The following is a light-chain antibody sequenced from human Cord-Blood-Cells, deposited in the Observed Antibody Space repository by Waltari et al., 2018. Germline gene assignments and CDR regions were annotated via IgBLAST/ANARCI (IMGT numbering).Light chain of an antibody. CDR3: QQYYSTPLT. V-gene: IGKV4-1*01. Sequence: DIVMTQSPDSLAVSLGERATINRKSSLSVLYSSNNKNYLDWYQQKPGQPPKLLIYWASTRESGVPDRFSGSGSVTDFTLTISSLQAEDVAVYYCQQYYSTPLTFGGGTKVEIK. J-gene: IGKJ4*01. CDR1: LSVLYSSNNKNY. CDR2: WAS.